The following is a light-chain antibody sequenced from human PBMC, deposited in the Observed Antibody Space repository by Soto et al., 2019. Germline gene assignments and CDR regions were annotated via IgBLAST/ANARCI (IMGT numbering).Light chain of an antibody. CDR1: QGVCSRY. CDR3: QQYGSTPLT. CDR2: GAS. J-gene: IGKJ4*01. Sequence: EIVWTQSPGPLSLSPGERATLSCRARQGVCSRYLALYQQKPGQTPRILSYGASSSATGIPDRFSGSGSGTDLTLTISRLEPEDVAVYYCQQYGSTPLTFGGGTKVEIK. V-gene: IGKV3-20*01.